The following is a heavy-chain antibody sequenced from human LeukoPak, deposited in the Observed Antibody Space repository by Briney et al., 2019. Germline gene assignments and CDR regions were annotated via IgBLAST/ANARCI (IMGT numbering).Heavy chain of an antibody. J-gene: IGHJ5*02. CDR3: ARNRVVITNWFDP. V-gene: IGHV4-34*01. Sequence: SETLSLTCAVYGGSFSGYYWSWIRQPPGKGLEWIGEINHSGSTNYNLSLKSRVTISVDTSKNQFSLKLSSVTAADTAVYYCARNRVVITNWFDPWGQGTLVTVSS. D-gene: IGHD3-22*01. CDR1: GGSFSGYY. CDR2: INHSGST.